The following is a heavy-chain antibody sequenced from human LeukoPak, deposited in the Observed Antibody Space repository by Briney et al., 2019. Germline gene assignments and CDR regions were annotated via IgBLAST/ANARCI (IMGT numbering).Heavy chain of an antibody. V-gene: IGHV4-39*01. J-gene: IGHJ5*02. CDR3: ARHSPPNWFDP. CDR2: IYYSGST. Sequence: PSETLSFTCTVSGGSISSSSYYWGWIRQPPGKGLEWIGSIYYSGSTYYNPSLKSRVTISVDTSKNQFSLKLSSVTAADTAVYYCARHSPPNWFDPWGQGTLVTVSS. CDR1: GGSISSSSYY.